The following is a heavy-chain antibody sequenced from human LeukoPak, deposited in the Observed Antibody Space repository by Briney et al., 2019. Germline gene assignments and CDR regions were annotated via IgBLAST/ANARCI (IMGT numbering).Heavy chain of an antibody. CDR3: ARGGAARLHFQN. D-gene: IGHD6-6*01. J-gene: IGHJ1*01. CDR2: IYYSGST. CDR1: GGSISSGGYY. Sequence: SETLSLTCTVSGGSISSGGYYWSWIRQHPGKGLEWIGYIYYSGSTYYNPSLKSRVTISIDKSKHQFSLKLNSVTAADTAVYYCARGGAARLHFQNWGQGTLVTVSS. V-gene: IGHV4-31*03.